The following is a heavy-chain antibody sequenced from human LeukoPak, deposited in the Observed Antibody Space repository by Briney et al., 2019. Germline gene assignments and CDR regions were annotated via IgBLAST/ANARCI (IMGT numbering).Heavy chain of an antibody. D-gene: IGHD3-22*01. CDR1: GFPFADYA. Sequence: GGSLRLSCTASGFPFADYAMSWVRQAPGKGLEWVGLIRSKNYAGGTTEYAASVKGRFTISRDVSASVVYMQMNRLKTEDAGVYYCTRDIYESAGYYFDYWGQGTLVTVSS. V-gene: IGHV3-49*04. J-gene: IGHJ4*02. CDR2: IRSKNYAGGTT. CDR3: TRDIYESAGYYFDY.